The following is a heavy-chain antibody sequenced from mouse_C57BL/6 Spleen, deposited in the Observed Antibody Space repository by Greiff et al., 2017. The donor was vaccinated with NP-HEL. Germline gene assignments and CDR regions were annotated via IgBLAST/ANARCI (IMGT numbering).Heavy chain of an antibody. CDR2: ISDGGSYT. Sequence: EVKLMESGGGLVKPGGSLKLSCAASGFTFSSYAMSWVRQTPEKRLEWVATISDGGSYTYYPDNVKGRFTISRDNAKNNLYLQMSHLKSEDTAMYYCARDLGRGYLDYWGQGTTLTVSS. J-gene: IGHJ2*01. CDR3: ARDLGRGYLDY. CDR1: GFTFSSYA. V-gene: IGHV5-4*01.